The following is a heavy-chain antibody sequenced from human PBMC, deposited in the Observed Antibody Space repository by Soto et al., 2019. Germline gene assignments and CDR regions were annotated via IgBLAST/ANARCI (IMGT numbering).Heavy chain of an antibody. Sequence: ASVKVSCKVSGDTLTELSMHWLRRAPGKGLEWMGGFDPEDGETIYAQKFQDRVTMTEDTSTDTAYMELSSLRSEDKAVYYCATGLVAGNGFDYWGQGTLVTVSS. CDR3: ATGLVAGNGFDY. J-gene: IGHJ4*02. D-gene: IGHD6-19*01. CDR1: GDTLTELS. CDR2: FDPEDGET. V-gene: IGHV1-24*01.